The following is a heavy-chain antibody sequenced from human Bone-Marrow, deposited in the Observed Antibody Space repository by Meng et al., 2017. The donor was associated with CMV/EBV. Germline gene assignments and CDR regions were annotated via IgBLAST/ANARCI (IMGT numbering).Heavy chain of an antibody. J-gene: IGHJ6*02. Sequence: LRLFCTVSGGSISSYYWSWIRQPPGKGLEWIGYIYYSGSTNYNPSLKSRVTISVDTSKNQFSLKLSSVTAADTAVYYCARVALYYYGSGSPLPETNYYYGMDVWGQGTTVTGSS. V-gene: IGHV4-59*01. CDR1: GGSISSYY. CDR3: ARVALYYYGSGSPLPETNYYYGMDV. D-gene: IGHD3-10*01. CDR2: IYYSGST.